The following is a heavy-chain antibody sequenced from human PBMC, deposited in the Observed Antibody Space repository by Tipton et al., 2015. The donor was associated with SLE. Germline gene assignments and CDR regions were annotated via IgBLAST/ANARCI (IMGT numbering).Heavy chain of an antibody. V-gene: IGHV4-31*03. CDR2: IYYSGST. D-gene: IGHD6-13*01. CDR3: AGGPDGSSWSGYYFDY. J-gene: IGHJ4*02. Sequence: TLSLTCTVSGGSISSGGYYWSWIRQHPGKGLEWIGYIYYSGSTYYNPSLKSRVTISVDTSKNQFSLKLSSVTAADTAVYFCAGGPDGSSWSGYYFDYWGQGTLVTVSS. CDR1: GGSISSGGYY.